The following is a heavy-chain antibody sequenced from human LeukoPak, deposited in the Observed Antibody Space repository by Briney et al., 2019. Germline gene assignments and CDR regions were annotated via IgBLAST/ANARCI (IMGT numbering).Heavy chain of an antibody. V-gene: IGHV4-59*01. Sequence: SETLSLTCTVSGGSISSYYWSWIRQPPGKGLEWIGYIYYSGSTNYKPPLKSRVTISVDTSKNQFSLKLSSVTAADTAVYYCAATIAVAAHSVDYWGQGTLVTVSS. D-gene: IGHD6-19*01. CDR3: AATIAVAAHSVDY. CDR1: GGSISSYY. CDR2: IYYSGST. J-gene: IGHJ4*02.